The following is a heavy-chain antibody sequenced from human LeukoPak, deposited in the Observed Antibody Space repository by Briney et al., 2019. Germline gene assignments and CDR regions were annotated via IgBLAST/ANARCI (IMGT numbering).Heavy chain of an antibody. J-gene: IGHJ4*02. V-gene: IGHV1-69*05. CDR2: IIPILGTA. D-gene: IGHD2-2*01. CDR1: GGTFSSYA. CDR3: ARDPLVVPASSSLMYDY. Sequence: SVKVSCKASGGTFSSYAISWVRQAPGQGLEWMGGIIPILGTANYAQKFQGRVTITTDESTSTAYMELSSLRSEDTAVYFCARDPLVVPASSSLMYDYWGQGTLVTVSS.